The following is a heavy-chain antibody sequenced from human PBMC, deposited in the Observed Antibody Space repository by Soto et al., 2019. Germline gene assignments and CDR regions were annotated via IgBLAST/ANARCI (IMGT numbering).Heavy chain of an antibody. CDR3: ARDTIGWSSLAVYGMDV. CDR2: INHSGST. D-gene: IGHD3-3*01. V-gene: IGHV4-34*01. Sequence: SETLSLTCAVYGGSFSGYYWSWIRQPPGKGLEWIGEINHSGSTNHNPSLKSRVTISVDTSKNQFSLKLSSVTAADTAVYYCARDTIGWSSLAVYGMDVWGQGTTVTVSS. J-gene: IGHJ6*02. CDR1: GGSFSGYY.